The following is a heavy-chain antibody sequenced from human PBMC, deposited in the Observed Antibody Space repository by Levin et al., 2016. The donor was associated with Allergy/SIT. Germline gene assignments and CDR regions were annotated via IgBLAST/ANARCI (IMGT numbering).Heavy chain of an antibody. D-gene: IGHD5-24*01. Sequence: ASVKVSCKASGYTFITYGISWVRQAPGQGLEWMGWISAYTVSTYYAQRFQGRVTMTTDTSTSTVYMELRSLGYDDTAVYYCARGLRDAHHYVSLLNWGQGTLVTVSS. J-gene: IGHJ4*02. CDR3: ARGLRDAHHYVSLLN. CDR2: ISAYTVST. V-gene: IGHV1-18*04. CDR1: GYTFITYG.